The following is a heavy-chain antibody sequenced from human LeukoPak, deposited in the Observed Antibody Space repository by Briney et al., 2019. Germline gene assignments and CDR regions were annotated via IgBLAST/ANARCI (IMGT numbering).Heavy chain of an antibody. CDR3: AKDLRLGSENDAFDI. Sequence: PGGSLRLSCAASGFTFSSYSMNWVRQAPGKGLEWVSSISPSSTYIYYADSLKGRITISRDNAKNSLYLQMNSLRAEDTAVYYCAKDLRLGSENDAFDIWGQGTMVTVSS. J-gene: IGHJ3*02. V-gene: IGHV3-21*01. CDR1: GFTFSSYS. D-gene: IGHD3-16*01. CDR2: ISPSSTYI.